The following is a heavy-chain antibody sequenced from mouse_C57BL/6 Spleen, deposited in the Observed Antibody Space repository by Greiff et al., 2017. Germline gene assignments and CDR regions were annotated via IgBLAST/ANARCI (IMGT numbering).Heavy chain of an antibody. J-gene: IGHJ4*01. CDR3: SRPMITTYAMDY. CDR1: GFTFSDYG. CDR2: ISSGSSTI. Sequence: EVKVVESGGGLVKPGGSLKLSCAASGFTFSDYGMHWVRQAPEKGLEWVAYISSGSSTIYYADTVKGRFTISKDNAKNTLFLQMTSLRSEDTAMYYCSRPMITTYAMDYWGQGTSVTVAS. V-gene: IGHV5-17*01. D-gene: IGHD2-4*01.